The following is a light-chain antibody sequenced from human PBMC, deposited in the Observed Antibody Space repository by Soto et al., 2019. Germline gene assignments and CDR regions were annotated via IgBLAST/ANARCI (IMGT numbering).Light chain of an antibody. CDR1: QSVDSSTY. CDR3: QQYGRSPRT. CDR2: GAS. Sequence: EIVLTQSPGTLSLSPGERATLSCWASQSVDSSTYLAWYQQKPGQAPRLLIYGASSRATGIPDRFSGSGSGTDFTLTISRLEPEDFAVYYCQQYGRSPRTFGQGTKVDIK. V-gene: IGKV3-20*01. J-gene: IGKJ1*01.